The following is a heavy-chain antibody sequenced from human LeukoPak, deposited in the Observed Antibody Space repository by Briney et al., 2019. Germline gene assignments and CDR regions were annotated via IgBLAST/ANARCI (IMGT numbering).Heavy chain of an antibody. Sequence: GGSLRLSCAASGFTFSSYEMNWVRQAPGKGLEWVSYISSSGSTIYYADSVKGRFTISRDNAKNSLYLQMNSPRAEDTAVYYCARDLITIFGVATGGLDYWGQGTLVTVSS. D-gene: IGHD3-3*01. CDR1: GFTFSSYE. V-gene: IGHV3-48*03. CDR3: ARDLITIFGVATGGLDY. J-gene: IGHJ4*02. CDR2: ISSSGSTI.